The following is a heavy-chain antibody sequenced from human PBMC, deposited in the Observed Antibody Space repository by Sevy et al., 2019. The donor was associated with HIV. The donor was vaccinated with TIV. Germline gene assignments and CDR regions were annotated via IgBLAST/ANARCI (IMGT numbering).Heavy chain of an antibody. V-gene: IGHV3-23*01. CDR1: GFTFNSFA. CDR3: AKATSAKATEDHFDY. CDR2: VSGSGDRT. J-gene: IGHJ4*02. D-gene: IGHD5-12*01. Sequence: GGSLRLSCAASGFTFNSFAISWVRQAPGKGLEWVSGVSGSGDRTYYTDYMKGRFTVARDNSKNTLYLQIDNLRFEDTAVYYCAKATSAKATEDHFDYWGQGTLVTVSS.